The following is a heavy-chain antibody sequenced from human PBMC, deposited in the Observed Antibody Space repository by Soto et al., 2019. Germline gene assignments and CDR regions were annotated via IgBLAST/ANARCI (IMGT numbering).Heavy chain of an antibody. D-gene: IGHD6-13*01. J-gene: IGHJ4*02. CDR1: GGSFSGYY. CDR3: ARSKWGSSWYPY. Sequence: SETLSLTCAFYGGSFSGYYWSWIRQPPGKGLEWIGEINHSGSTNYNPSLKSRVTISVDTSKNQFSLKLSSVTAADTAVYYCARSKWGSSWYPYWGQGTLVTVSS. V-gene: IGHV4-34*01. CDR2: INHSGST.